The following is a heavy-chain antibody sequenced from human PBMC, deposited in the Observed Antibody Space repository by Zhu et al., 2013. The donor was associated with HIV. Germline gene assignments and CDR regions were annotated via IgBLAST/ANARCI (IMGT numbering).Heavy chain of an antibody. Sequence: QERLVQSGAELAKPGSSVRVSCQASGDSFSSDPIAWVRQSPAGGLAWIGAHIPVFDMSRYSQRFQGRVTFTADRSSRTAYMELSGLRSEDTAVYYCATRKYVDHAGFFDFWGQGTLVAVSS. V-gene: IGHV1-69*17. CDR2: HIPVFDMS. CDR1: GDSFSSDP. J-gene: IGHJ4*02. CDR3: ATRKYVDHAGFFDF. D-gene: IGHD3-16*01.